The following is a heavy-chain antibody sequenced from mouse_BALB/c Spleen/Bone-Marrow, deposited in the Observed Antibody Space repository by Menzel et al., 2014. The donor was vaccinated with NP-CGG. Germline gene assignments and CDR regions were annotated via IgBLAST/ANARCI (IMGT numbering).Heavy chain of an antibody. J-gene: IGHJ2*01. Sequence: QVQLQQSGAELVRPGASVKLSCKASGYTFTSYWINWVKQRPGQGPEWIGNIYPSDSYTNYNQKFKDKATLTVDKSSSTAYMQLSSPTSEDSAVYYCTRGTRYYFDYWGQGTTLTVSS. CDR3: TRGTRYYFDY. D-gene: IGHD3-3*01. CDR1: GYTFTSYW. V-gene: IGHV1-69*02. CDR2: IYPSDSYT.